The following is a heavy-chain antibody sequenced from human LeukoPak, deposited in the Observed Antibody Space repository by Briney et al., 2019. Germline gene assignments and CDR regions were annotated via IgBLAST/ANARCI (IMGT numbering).Heavy chain of an antibody. CDR1: GFTFSSYS. V-gene: IGHV3-48*02. Sequence: GGSLRLSCAASGFTFSSYSMNWVRQAPGKGLEWVSYISSSSTIYYADSVKGRFTISRDNAKSSLYLQMNSLRDEDTAVYYCARHGSGFNYWGQGTLVTVSS. J-gene: IGHJ4*02. CDR2: ISSSSTI. D-gene: IGHD3-10*01. CDR3: ARHGSGFNY.